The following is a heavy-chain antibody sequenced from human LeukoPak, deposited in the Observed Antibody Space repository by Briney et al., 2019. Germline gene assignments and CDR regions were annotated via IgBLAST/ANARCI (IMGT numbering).Heavy chain of an antibody. V-gene: IGHV5-51*01. J-gene: IGHJ4*02. CDR1: GYSFTSYW. CDR2: IYPGDSDT. D-gene: IGHD5-12*01. CDR3: ARARWLEAYYFDY. Sequence: KDGESLKISCKGSGYSFTSYWIGWVRQMPGKGLEWMGIIYPGDSDTRYSLSFQGQVTISADKSISTAYLQWSSLKASDTAMYYCARARWLEAYYFDYWGQGTLVTVSS.